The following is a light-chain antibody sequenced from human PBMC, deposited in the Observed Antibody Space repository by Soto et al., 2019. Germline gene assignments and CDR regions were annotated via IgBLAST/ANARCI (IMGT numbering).Light chain of an antibody. CDR1: QSVSSN. V-gene: IGKV3-15*01. Sequence: ATLSVSPRERATLSCRASQSVSSNLAWYQQKPGQAPRLLIYGASTRATGIPARFSGSGSGTEFTLTISSLQSEDFAVYYCQQFTTWLLCRFAQVSML. J-gene: IGKJ2*04. CDR2: GAS. CDR3: QQFTTWLLCR.